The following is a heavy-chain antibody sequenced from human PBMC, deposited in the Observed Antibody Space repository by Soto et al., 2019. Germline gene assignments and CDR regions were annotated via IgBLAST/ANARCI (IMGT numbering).Heavy chain of an antibody. J-gene: IGHJ6*02. CDR3: ARYCSGGSCYYYYGMDV. CDR1: GYSFTSYW. V-gene: IGHV5-10-1*01. D-gene: IGHD2-15*01. CDR2: IDPSDSYT. Sequence: GESLKISCQGSGYSFTSYWISWVRQMPGKGLEWMGRIDPSDSYTNYSPSFQGHVTISADKSISTAYLQWSSLKASDTAMYYCARYCSGGSCYYYYGMDVWGQGTTVTVSS.